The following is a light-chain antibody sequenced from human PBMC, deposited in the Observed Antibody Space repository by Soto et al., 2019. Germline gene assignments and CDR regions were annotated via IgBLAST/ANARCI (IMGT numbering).Light chain of an antibody. CDR2: GAS. Sequence: DVRMTQSPSSLSASVGDTITITCRASRTINTYLNWFQQKPGEPPRLLIYGASTLHDGIPSRFSGSGSGADFTLTISGLQPECFPSYHCRQAYSDISFGGGTKV. J-gene: IGKJ4*01. CDR3: RQAYSDIS. V-gene: IGKV1-39*02. CDR1: RTINTY.